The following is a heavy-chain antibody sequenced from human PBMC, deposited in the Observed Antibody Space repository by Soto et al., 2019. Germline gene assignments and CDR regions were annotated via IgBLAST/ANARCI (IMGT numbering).Heavy chain of an antibody. CDR3: VKVFFSGWAYYCYYGMDV. CDR1: GFTFSSYA. Sequence: GGSLRLSCSASGFTFSSYAMHWVRQAPGKGLEYVSAISSNGGSTYYADSVKGRFTISRDNSKNTLYLQMSSLRAEDTAVYYCVKVFFSGWAYYCYYGMDVWGQGTTVTVSS. J-gene: IGHJ6*02. CDR2: ISSNGGST. D-gene: IGHD6-19*01. V-gene: IGHV3-64D*06.